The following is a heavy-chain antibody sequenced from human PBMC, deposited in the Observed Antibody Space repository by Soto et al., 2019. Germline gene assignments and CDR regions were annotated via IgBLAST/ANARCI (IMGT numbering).Heavy chain of an antibody. D-gene: IGHD1-26*01. Sequence: GSLLLACSASGFTFSNYSMNWVRQAPGKGLEWVSSISSTSKYIYYADSVKGRFTISRDNAKKSLYLQMNSLRAEDTAVYYCARGLRSGWFDYWGQGTPVTVSS. CDR3: ARGLRSGWFDY. V-gene: IGHV3-21*01. J-gene: IGHJ5*01. CDR1: GFTFSNYS. CDR2: ISSTSKYI.